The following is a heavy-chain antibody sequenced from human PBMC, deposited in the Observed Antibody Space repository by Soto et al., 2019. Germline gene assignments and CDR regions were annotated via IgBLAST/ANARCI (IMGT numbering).Heavy chain of an antibody. J-gene: IGHJ5*02. CDR3: AREKDFWSAAP. Sequence: SQTLSLTCVISGDRVSSKSATCSWMRQSPSRGLEWLGRTYYRSQWFSDYEPSVKGRITINSDASKNQFSLHLNYVTPEDKAVYFCAREKDFWSAAPWGQGTLVTVSS. V-gene: IGHV6-1*01. CDR1: GDRVSSKSAT. D-gene: IGHD3-3*01. CDR2: TYYRSQWFS.